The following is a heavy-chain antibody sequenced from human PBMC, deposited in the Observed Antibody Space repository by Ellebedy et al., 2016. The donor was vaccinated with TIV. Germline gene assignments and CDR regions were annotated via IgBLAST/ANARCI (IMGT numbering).Heavy chain of an antibody. CDR1: GFTFSSYS. CDR3: AREGLAVAGRPRYWFDP. CDR2: ISSSSSTI. Sequence: GGSLRLXXAASGFTFSSYSMNWVRQAPGKGLEWVSYISSSSSTIYYADSVKGRFTISRDNAKNSLYLQMNSLRDEDTAVYYCAREGLAVAGRPRYWFDPWGQGTLVTVSS. J-gene: IGHJ5*02. V-gene: IGHV3-48*02. D-gene: IGHD6-19*01.